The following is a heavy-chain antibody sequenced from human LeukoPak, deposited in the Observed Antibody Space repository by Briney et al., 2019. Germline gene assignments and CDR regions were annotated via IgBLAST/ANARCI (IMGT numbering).Heavy chain of an antibody. D-gene: IGHD1-1*01. CDR1: GYTFTSYD. CDR3: ATDRRGGTDY. Sequence: ASVKVSCKASGYTFTSYDINWVRQATGQGLEWMGWMNPNSGNTGYAQKFQGRVTMTEDTSTDTAYMELSSLRSEDTAVYYCATDRRGGTDYWGQGTLVTVSS. V-gene: IGHV1-8*02. J-gene: IGHJ4*02. CDR2: MNPNSGNT.